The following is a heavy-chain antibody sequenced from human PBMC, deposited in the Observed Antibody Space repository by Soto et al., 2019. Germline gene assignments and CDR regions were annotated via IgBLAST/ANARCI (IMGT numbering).Heavy chain of an antibody. Sequence: VQLVESGGGLVKPGGSLRLSCAASGFTFSDYYMSWIRQAPGKGLEWVSYISSSGSTIYYADSVKGRFNIPRDNAKNSLYLQMNSLRAEDTAVYYCARATYYDFWSGYYGPYYFDYWGQGTLVTVSS. CDR3: ARATYYDFWSGYYGPYYFDY. CDR2: ISSSGSTI. CDR1: GFTFSDYY. J-gene: IGHJ4*02. D-gene: IGHD3-3*01. V-gene: IGHV3-11*01.